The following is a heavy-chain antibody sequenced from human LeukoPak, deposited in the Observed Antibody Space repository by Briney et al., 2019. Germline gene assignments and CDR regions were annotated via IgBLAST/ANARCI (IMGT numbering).Heavy chain of an antibody. V-gene: IGHV4-39*01. Sequence: SETLSLTRTVSGGSISSSSYYWGWIRQPPGKGLEWIGSIYYSGSTHYNPSLKSRVTISVDTSKNQFSLKLSSVTAADTAVYYCARTHYDFWSGYHSGNFDYWGQGTLVTVSS. D-gene: IGHD3-3*01. J-gene: IGHJ4*02. CDR2: IYYSGST. CDR1: GGSISSSSYY. CDR3: ARTHYDFWSGYHSGNFDY.